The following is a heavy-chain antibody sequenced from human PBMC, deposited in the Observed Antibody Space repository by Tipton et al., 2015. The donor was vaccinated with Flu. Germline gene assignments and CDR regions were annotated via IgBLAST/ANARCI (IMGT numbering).Heavy chain of an antibody. D-gene: IGHD4-11*01. J-gene: IGHJ5*02. CDR2: IYYTGDT. V-gene: IGHV4-31*03. Sequence: TLSLTCTVSGGSVSTGANYWSWIRQHPGKGLEWIGYIYYTGDTYYNPSLKSRVSISVDTSKNQFSLKMKSVTAADMAVYYCARRDYSNYVSDPKSWFDPWGQGTLVAVSS. CDR3: ARRDYSNYVSDPKSWFDP. CDR1: GGSVSTGANY.